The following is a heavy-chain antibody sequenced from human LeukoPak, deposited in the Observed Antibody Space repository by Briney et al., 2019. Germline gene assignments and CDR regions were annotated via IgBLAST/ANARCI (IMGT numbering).Heavy chain of an antibody. CDR1: GFTFSSYA. CDR2: ISYDGSNK. CDR3: AREVAAAGPYYYYYYGMDV. Sequence: PGGSLRLSCAASGFTFSSYAMHWVRQAPGKGLEWVAVISYDGSNKYYADSVKGRFTISRDSSKNTLYLQMNSLRAEDTAVYYCAREVAAAGPYYYYYYGMDVWGQGTTVTVSS. D-gene: IGHD6-13*01. J-gene: IGHJ6*02. V-gene: IGHV3-30-3*01.